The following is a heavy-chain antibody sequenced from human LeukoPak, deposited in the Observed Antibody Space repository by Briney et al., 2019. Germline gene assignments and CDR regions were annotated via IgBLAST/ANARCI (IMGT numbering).Heavy chain of an antibody. J-gene: IGHJ6*03. CDR3: ARVATHGTASGSYDRPFHYYNYMAV. CDR2: ISGSGGST. CDR1: GFTFSSYA. V-gene: IGHV3-23*01. Sequence: GGSLRLSCAASGFTFSSYAMSWVRQAPGKGLEWVSTISGSGGSTYYADSVKGRFTISRDNSKNTLYLQMNSLRADDTAIYYCARVATHGTASGSYDRPFHYYNYMAVWGKGTTVTVSS. D-gene: IGHD3-10*01.